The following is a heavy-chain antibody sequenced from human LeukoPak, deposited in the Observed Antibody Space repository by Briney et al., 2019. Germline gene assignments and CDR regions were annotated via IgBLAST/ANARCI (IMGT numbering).Heavy chain of an antibody. Sequence: GGSLGLSCAASGFTFSDYYMSWIRQAPGKGLEWVSYISSSGSTIYYADSVKGRFTISRDNAKNSLYLQMNSLRAEDTAVYYCARDRGSGGCSGGSCFPDWFDPWGQGTLVTVSS. CDR1: GFTFSDYY. CDR2: ISSSGSTI. V-gene: IGHV3-11*01. J-gene: IGHJ5*02. CDR3: ARDRGSGGCSGGSCFPDWFDP. D-gene: IGHD2-15*01.